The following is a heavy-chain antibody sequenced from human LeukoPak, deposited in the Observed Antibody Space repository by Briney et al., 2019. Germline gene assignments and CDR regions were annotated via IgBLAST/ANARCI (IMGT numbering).Heavy chain of an antibody. CDR1: GGSISSSSYY. D-gene: IGHD3-10*01. V-gene: IGHV4-39*07. J-gene: IGHJ3*02. CDR2: IYYSGST. Sequence: SETLSLTCTVSGGSISSSSYYWGWIRQPPGKGLEWIGSIYYSGSTYYNPSLKSRVTISVDRSKNQFSLKLSSVTAADTAVYYCARVVLWFGESRPDAFDIWGQGTMVTVSS. CDR3: ARVVLWFGESRPDAFDI.